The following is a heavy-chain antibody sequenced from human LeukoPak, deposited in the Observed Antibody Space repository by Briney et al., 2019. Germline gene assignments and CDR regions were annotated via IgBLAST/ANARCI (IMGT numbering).Heavy chain of an antibody. CDR2: IYYSGST. Sequence: SETLSLTCTVSGGSISSYYWSWIRQPPGKGLEWIGYIYYSGSTNYNPSLKSRVTISVDTSKKQFSLKLSSVTAADSAVYYCARIFVPRGYSYFAYWGQGTLVTVSS. J-gene: IGHJ4*02. CDR1: GGSISSYY. V-gene: IGHV4-59*01. CDR3: ARIFVPRGYSYFAY. D-gene: IGHD5-18*01.